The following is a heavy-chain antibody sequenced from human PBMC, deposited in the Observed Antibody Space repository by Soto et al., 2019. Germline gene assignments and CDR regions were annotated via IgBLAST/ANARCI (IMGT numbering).Heavy chain of an antibody. D-gene: IGHD3-22*01. CDR1: GFTFTTYT. Sequence: GGSLRLSCAASGFTFTTYTMNWVRQAPGKGLEWVSAINGGQGRTYYADSVKGRFTISRDNSKNTLFLQMNSLRAEDTAVYYCAKDYDSSGYYLFDYWGQGTLVTVSS. J-gene: IGHJ4*02. CDR3: AKDYDSSGYYLFDY. CDR2: INGGQGRT. V-gene: IGHV3-23*01.